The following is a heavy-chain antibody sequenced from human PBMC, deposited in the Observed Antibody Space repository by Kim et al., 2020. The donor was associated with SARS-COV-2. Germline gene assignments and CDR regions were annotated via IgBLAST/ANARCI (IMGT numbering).Heavy chain of an antibody. Sequence: ASVKVSCKASGYTFTSYGISWVRQAPGQGLEWMGWISAYNGNTNYAQKLQGRVTMTTDTSTSTAYMELRSLRSDDTAVYYCARDHILTGYYPLMDVWGQGTTVTVSS. D-gene: IGHD3-9*01. CDR3: ARDHILTGYYPLMDV. CDR2: ISAYNGNT. CDR1: GYTFTSYG. V-gene: IGHV1-18*01. J-gene: IGHJ6*02.